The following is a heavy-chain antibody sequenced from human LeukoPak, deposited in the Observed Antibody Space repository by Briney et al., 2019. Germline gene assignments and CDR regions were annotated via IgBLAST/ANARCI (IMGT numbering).Heavy chain of an antibody. V-gene: IGHV1-69*06. CDR1: GGTFSSYA. CDR3: SIGEIVGVTAIQHACDI. D-gene: IGHD2-21*02. CDR2: IIPIFGTA. J-gene: IGHJ3*02. Sequence: SVKVSCTASGGTFSSYAISWVRQAPGQGLEWMGRIIPIFGTANYAQKFQGRVTITADKSTSTAYMELSSLRSEDTAVYYCSIGEIVGVTAIQHACDIWGQGTMVTVSS.